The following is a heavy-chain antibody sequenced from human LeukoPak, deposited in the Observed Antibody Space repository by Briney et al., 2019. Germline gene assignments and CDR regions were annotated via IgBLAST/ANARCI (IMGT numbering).Heavy chain of an antibody. J-gene: IGHJ4*02. D-gene: IGHD3-16*01. CDR3: ARPFCLRQRCYFDF. CDR1: GGSISSYY. Sequence: SETLSLTCTVSGGSISSYYWSWIRQPAGKGLEWIGRIYTSGSTNYNPSLKSRVTMSVDTSENQFSLKLSSVTAADTAVYYCARPFCLRQRCYFDFWGQGTLVTVSS. CDR2: IYTSGST. V-gene: IGHV4-4*07.